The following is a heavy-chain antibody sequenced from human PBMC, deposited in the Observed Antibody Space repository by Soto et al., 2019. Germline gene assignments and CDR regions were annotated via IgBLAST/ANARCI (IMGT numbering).Heavy chain of an antibody. V-gene: IGHV1-3*01. J-gene: IGHJ6*02. D-gene: IGHD3-22*01. CDR1: GYTFTSYA. CDR2: INAGNGNT. CDR3: AREYYYDSSGYNYYYYYGMDV. Sequence: GASVKVSCKASGYTFTSYAMHWVRQAPGQRLEWMGWINAGNGNTKYSQKFQGRVTITRDTSASTAYMELSSLRSEDTAVYYCAREYYYDSSGYNYYYYYGMDVWGQGTTVTVSS.